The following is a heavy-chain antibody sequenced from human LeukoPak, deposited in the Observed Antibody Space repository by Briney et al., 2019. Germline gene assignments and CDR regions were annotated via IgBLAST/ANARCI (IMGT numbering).Heavy chain of an antibody. CDR1: GGSINNYY. CDR2: IYYSGST. CDR3: ARHGPYYYGSGTSRIDY. J-gene: IGHJ4*02. D-gene: IGHD3-10*01. Sequence: SETLSLTCTVSGGSINNYYWSWIRQPPGKGLEWIGYIYYSGSTNYNPSLKSRVTISVDTSKNQFSLKLSSVTAADTAVYYCARHGPYYYGSGTSRIDYWGQGTLVTVSS. V-gene: IGHV4-59*08.